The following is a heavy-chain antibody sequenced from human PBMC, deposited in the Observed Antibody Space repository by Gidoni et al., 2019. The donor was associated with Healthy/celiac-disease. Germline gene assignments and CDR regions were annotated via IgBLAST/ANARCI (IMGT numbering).Heavy chain of an antibody. Sequence: QVQLQESGPGLVKSSETLSLTCTVSGGSISSYYWSWIRQPPGKGLEWIGYIYYSGSTNYNPSLKSRVTISVDTSKNQFSLKLSSVTAADTAVYYCARGTDDFWSGYSSPVDYWGQGTLVTVSS. CDR1: GGSISSYY. CDR3: ARGTDDFWSGYSSPVDY. CDR2: IYYSGST. D-gene: IGHD3-3*01. V-gene: IGHV4-59*01. J-gene: IGHJ4*02.